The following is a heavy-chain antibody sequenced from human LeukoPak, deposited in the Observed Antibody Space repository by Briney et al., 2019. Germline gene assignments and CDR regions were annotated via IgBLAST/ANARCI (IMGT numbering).Heavy chain of an antibody. CDR2: IYYSGST. J-gene: IGHJ5*02. D-gene: IGHD3-3*01. V-gene: IGHV4-31*03. CDR3: ARADNYDFWSGYKGIAARRGYWFDP. Sequence: SETLSLTCTVSGGSISSSGYYWSWIRQHPGKGLEWIGYIYYSGSTYYNPSLKSRVTISVDTSKNQFSLKLSSVTAADTAVYYCARADNYDFWSGYKGIAARRGYWFDPWGQGTLVTVSS. CDR1: GGSISSSGYY.